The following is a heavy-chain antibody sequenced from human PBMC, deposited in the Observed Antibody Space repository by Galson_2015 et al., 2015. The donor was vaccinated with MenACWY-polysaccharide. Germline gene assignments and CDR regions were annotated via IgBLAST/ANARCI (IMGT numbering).Heavy chain of an antibody. V-gene: IGHV3-49*03. Sequence: SLRLSCATSGFTFGDHSMSWFRQAPGKGLEWVGFIRNKASGGTIEYGASVKGRFTISRDDSKSIAYLQMNSLRAGDTAIYYCVRDSRGGIGYHYWGQGTLVTVSS. CDR3: VRDSRGGIGYHY. J-gene: IGHJ4*02. D-gene: IGHD5-12*01. CDR2: IRNKASGGTI. CDR1: GFTFGDHS.